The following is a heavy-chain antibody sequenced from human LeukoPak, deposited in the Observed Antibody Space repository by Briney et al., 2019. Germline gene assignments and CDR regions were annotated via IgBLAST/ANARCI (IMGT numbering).Heavy chain of an antibody. CDR3: ARDSIAAAGTPDY. Sequence: GGSLRLSCAASGFTFSTHWMTWVRQAPGKGLEWVANTNQAGTEKYYVDSVKGRFTISRDNAKNSLSLQMNSLRAEDTAVYYCARDSIAAAGTPDYWGQGTLVTVSS. CDR1: GFTFSTHW. D-gene: IGHD6-13*01. CDR2: TNQAGTEK. V-gene: IGHV3-7*01. J-gene: IGHJ4*02.